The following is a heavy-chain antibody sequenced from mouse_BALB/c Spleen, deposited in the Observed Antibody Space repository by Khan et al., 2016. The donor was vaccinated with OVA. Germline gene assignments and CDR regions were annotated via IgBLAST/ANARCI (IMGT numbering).Heavy chain of an antibody. J-gene: IGHJ3*01. CDR1: GYTFTSYV. Sequence: VQLQQSGPELVKPGASVKMSCKASGYTFTSYVMHWVKQKPGLGLEWIGYIYPFNDDTKYNEKFKGKATLTSDTSSSTAYMELSSLTSEDSAFYCCAPVGNYYVSFAYWGQGTLVTVSA. CDR3: APVGNYYVSFAY. CDR2: IYPFNDDT. V-gene: IGHV1S136*01. D-gene: IGHD1-1*01.